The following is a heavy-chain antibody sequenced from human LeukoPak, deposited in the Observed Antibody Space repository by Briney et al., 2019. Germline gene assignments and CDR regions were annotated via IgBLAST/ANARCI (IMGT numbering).Heavy chain of an antibody. J-gene: IGHJ5*02. CDR3: AREYEVNNWFNP. V-gene: IGHV3-33*01. D-gene: IGHD2-8*01. CDR2: IWYDGSNK. Sequence: SGGSLRLSCAASGVTFNSYAMHWVRQAPGKGLEWVAFIWYDGSNKYYADSVRGRFTMSRDNSKNTLDLQMNSLRAEDTAMYYCAREYEVNNWFNPWGQGTLVTVSS. CDR1: GVTFNSYA.